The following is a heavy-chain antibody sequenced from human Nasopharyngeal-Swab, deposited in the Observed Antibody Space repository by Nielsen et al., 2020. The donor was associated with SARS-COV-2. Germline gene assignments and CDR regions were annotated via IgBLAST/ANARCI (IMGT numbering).Heavy chain of an antibody. CDR2: ISGSGGGT. CDR3: AKDSDCSSTSCPKGTYYYYYYGMDV. D-gene: IGHD2-2*01. V-gene: IGHV3-23*01. J-gene: IGHJ6*02. Sequence: GGSLRLSCVGSGFTLRNYDMGWVRQTPGKGLEWVSHISGSGGGTYYTDSVKGRFTISRDNSKNTLHLHMSSLRAEDTAVYYCAKDSDCSSTSCPKGTYYYYYYGMDVWGQGTTVTVSS. CDR1: GFTLRNYD.